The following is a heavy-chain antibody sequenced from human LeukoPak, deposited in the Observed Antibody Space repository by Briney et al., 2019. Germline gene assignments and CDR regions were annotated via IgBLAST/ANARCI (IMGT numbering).Heavy chain of an antibody. Sequence: GSLRLSCAASGFTFSSYAMSWVRQAPGKGLEWVSAFSGSGGSTYYADSVKGRFTISRDNSKNTLYLQMNSLRAEDTAVYYCAKDTFGGVIAPPQAFDYWGQGTLVTVSS. CDR3: AKDTFGGVIAPPQAFDY. V-gene: IGHV3-23*01. CDR1: GFTFSSYA. J-gene: IGHJ4*02. CDR2: FSGSGGST. D-gene: IGHD3-16*02.